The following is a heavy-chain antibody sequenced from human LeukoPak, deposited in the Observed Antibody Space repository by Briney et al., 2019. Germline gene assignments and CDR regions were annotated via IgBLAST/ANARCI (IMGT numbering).Heavy chain of an antibody. CDR1: GYSISSGYY. D-gene: IGHD3-9*01. CDR2: IYHSGST. J-gene: IGHJ6*04. Sequence: SETLSLTCAVSGYSISSGYYWGWIRQPPGKGLEWIGSIYHSGSTYYNPSLKSRVTISVDTSKNQFSLKLSPVTAADTAVYYCARTSGVFSNSYVWGKGTTVTVSS. V-gene: IGHV4-38-2*01. CDR3: ARTSGVFSNSYV.